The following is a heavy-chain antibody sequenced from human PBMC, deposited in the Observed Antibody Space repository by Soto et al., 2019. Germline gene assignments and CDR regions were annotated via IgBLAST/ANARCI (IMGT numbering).Heavy chain of an antibody. J-gene: IGHJ4*02. D-gene: IGHD1-1*01. CDR3: EKGHLLLGTDY. CDR2: ISYDGSNK. Sequence: GGSLRLSCAASGFTFSSYGMHWVRQAPGKGLEWVAVISYDGSNKYYADSVKGRFTISRDNSKNTLYLQMNSLRAEDTAVYYCEKGHLLLGTDYWGQGTLVTVSS. CDR1: GFTFSSYG. V-gene: IGHV3-30*18.